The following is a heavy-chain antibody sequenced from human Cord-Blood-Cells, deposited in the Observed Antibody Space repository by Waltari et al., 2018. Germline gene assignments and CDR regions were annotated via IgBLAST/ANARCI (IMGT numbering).Heavy chain of an antibody. CDR1: GGSISSSSYY. J-gene: IGHJ4*02. V-gene: IGHV4-39*01. CDR2: IYYSGST. Sequence: QLQLQESGPGLVKPSETLSLTCTVSGGSISSSSYYWGWIRQPPGKGLEWIGSIYYSGSTSYTPSLKSRVTISVDTSKNQFSLKLSSVTAADTAVYYCARPGQADYWGQGTLVTVSS. CDR3: ARPGQADY.